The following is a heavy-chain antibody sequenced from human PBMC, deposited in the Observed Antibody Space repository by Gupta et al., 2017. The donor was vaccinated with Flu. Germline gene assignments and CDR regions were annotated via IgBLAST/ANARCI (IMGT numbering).Heavy chain of an antibody. J-gene: IGHJ5*02. V-gene: IGHV3-33*01. CDR2: IWSDGSNT. D-gene: IGHD2-8*01. CDR3: ARDKGVTSLDT. CDR1: GLIFSYSG. Sequence: QVQLVESGGGVVQPGGSLRLSCAASGLIFSYSGMHWVRQAPGKGLEWVAMIWSDGSNTYYADSVKGRFTVSRDNSKNTLYLQMNSLRAEDTALYYCARDKGVTSLDTWGQGTLVTVSS.